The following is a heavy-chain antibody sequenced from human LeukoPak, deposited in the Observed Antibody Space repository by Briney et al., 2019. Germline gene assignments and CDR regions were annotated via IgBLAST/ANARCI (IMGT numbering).Heavy chain of an antibody. Sequence: GASVKVSCKASGYTFTSYYMHWVRQAPGQGLEWMGIINPSGGSTSYAQKFQGRVTMTRDTSTSTVYMELSSLRSEDTAVYYCARPGVGSGRYGAFDIWGQGTMVTVSS. J-gene: IGHJ3*02. CDR3: ARPGVGSGRYGAFDI. CDR2: INPSGGST. CDR1: GYTFTSYY. D-gene: IGHD5-18*01. V-gene: IGHV1-46*01.